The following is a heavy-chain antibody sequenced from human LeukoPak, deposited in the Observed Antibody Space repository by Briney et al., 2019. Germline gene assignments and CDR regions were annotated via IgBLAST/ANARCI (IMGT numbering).Heavy chain of an antibody. D-gene: IGHD3-22*01. V-gene: IGHV3-11*01. CDR3: ARDRLGDYDHSGYYDK. Sequence: GGSLRLSCAASGFTFSDNYMSWLRQAPGTGLEWVAYICDSGRTVYYADSVKGRFTISRDNAKNSVYLQMNNLRAEDTAVYYCARDRLGDYDHSGYYDKWGQGTLVTVSS. CDR1: GFTFSDNY. J-gene: IGHJ4*02. CDR2: ICDSGRTV.